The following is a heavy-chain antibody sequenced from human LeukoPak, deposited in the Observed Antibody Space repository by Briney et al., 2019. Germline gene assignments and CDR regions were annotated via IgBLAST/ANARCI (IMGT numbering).Heavy chain of an antibody. CDR2: IYYSGST. J-gene: IGHJ4*02. Sequence: SETLSLTCTVSGGFISSGGYYWSWIRQHPGKGLEWIGYIYYSGSTYYNPSLKSRVTISVDTSKNQFSLKLSSVTAADTAVYYCARGPYYYDSPYFDHWGQGTLVTVPS. D-gene: IGHD3-22*01. CDR3: ARGPYYYDSPYFDH. CDR1: GGFISSGGYY. V-gene: IGHV4-31*03.